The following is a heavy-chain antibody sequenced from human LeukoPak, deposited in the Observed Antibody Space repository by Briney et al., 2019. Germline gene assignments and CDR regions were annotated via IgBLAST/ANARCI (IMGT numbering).Heavy chain of an antibody. V-gene: IGHV4-59*01. CDR1: GGSFSSYY. CDR3: ARSDYGDYYDAFDI. J-gene: IGHJ3*02. D-gene: IGHD4-17*01. Sequence: SETLSLTCTVSGGSFSSYYWSWIRQPPGKGLEWIGYIYYSGSTNYNPSLKSRVTISVDTSKNQFSLKLSSVTAADTAVYYCARSDYGDYYDAFDIWGQGTMVTVSS. CDR2: IYYSGST.